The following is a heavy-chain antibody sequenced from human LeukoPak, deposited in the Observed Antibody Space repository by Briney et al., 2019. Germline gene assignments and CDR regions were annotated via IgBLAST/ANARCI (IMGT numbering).Heavy chain of an antibody. CDR3: ATAHPTYYYDSSGVAFDI. J-gene: IGHJ3*02. CDR1: GYTFTDYY. Sequence: ASVKISCKVSGYTFTDYYMHWVQQAPGKGLEWMGLVDPEDGETIYAEKFQGRVTITADTSTDTAYMELSSLRSEDTAVYYCATAHPTYYYDSSGVAFDIWGQGTMVTVSS. D-gene: IGHD3-22*01. CDR2: VDPEDGET. V-gene: IGHV1-69-2*01.